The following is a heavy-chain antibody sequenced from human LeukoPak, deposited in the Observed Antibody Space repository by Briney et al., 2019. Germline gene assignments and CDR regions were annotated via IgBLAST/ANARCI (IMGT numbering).Heavy chain of an antibody. V-gene: IGHV1-2*02. D-gene: IGHD3-22*01. CDR3: ARDRGYYPQLDY. Sequence: ASVKVSCKSSGHSFTSYGINWVRQAPGQGLEWMGSINPNRGGTNYAQKFQGRVTMTRDTSVNTAYMDLSSLRSDDTAVYYCARDRGYYPQLDYWGQGTLVTVSS. CDR1: GHSFTSYG. J-gene: IGHJ4*02. CDR2: INPNRGGT.